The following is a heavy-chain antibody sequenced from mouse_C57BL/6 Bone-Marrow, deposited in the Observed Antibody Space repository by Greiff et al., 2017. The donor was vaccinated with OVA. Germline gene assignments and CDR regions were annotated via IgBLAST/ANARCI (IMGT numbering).Heavy chain of an antibody. Sequence: VQLQQSGAELVKPGASVKISCKASGYAFSSYWMNWVKQRPGKGLEWIGQIYPGDGDTNYNGQFKGKATLTADKSSSTAYMQLSSLTSEDSAVYFCARVYYYGSSYYFDYWGQGTTLTVSS. CDR3: ARVYYYGSSYYFDY. V-gene: IGHV1-80*01. CDR2: IYPGDGDT. CDR1: GYAFSSYW. J-gene: IGHJ2*01. D-gene: IGHD1-1*01.